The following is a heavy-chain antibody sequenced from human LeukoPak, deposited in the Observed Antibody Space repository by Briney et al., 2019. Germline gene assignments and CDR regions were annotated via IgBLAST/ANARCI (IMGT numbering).Heavy chain of an antibody. CDR2: INPNSGGT. J-gene: IGHJ5*02. CDR1: GYTFTGYY. CDR3: ARPNYDILTGYYTTIVSRDWFDP. Sequence: GASVKVSCKASGYTFTGYYMHWVRQAPGQGLEWMGWINPNSGGTNYAQKFQGRVTMTRDTSISTAYMELSRLRSDDTAVYYCARPNYDILTGYYTTIVSRDWFDPWGQGTLVTVSS. D-gene: IGHD3-9*01. V-gene: IGHV1-2*02.